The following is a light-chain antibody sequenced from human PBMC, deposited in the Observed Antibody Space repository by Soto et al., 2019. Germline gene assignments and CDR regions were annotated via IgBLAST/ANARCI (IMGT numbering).Light chain of an antibody. CDR1: SSNIGAGYD. V-gene: IGLV1-40*01. CDR2: GNS. J-gene: IGLJ3*02. Sequence: QSALTQPPSVSGALGRRVTISCTGSSSNIGAGYDVHWYQQLPGTAPKLLIYGNSNRPSGVPDRFSGSKSGTSASLAITGLQAEDEADYYCQSYDSSLSGPVFGGGTNLTVL. CDR3: QSYDSSLSGPV.